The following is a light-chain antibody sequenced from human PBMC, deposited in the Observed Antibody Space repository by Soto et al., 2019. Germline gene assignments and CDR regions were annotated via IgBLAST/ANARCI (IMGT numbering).Light chain of an antibody. J-gene: IGKJ5*01. CDR1: QSISIS. Sequence: DIQITQSPYSVSASVGDRVTITSRASQSISISLNWYQHKPGKAPKLLIYAASSLHSGVPSRFSGSGSGTDFTLTISSLQPEDFATYYCQQTYRASITFGQGTRLEIK. V-gene: IGKV1-39*01. CDR3: QQTYRASIT. CDR2: AAS.